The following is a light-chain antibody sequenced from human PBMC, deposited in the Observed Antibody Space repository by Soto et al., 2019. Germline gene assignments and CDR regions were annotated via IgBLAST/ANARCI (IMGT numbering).Light chain of an antibody. J-gene: IGLJ2*01. CDR3: AAWDDSLSGVV. Sequence: QPVLTQPPSASGTPGQRVTISCSGSSSNIGSNYVFWYQQLPGAAPKLLIYSHNIRPSGVPDRFSGSKSGTSASLAISGLRSEDEADYHCAAWDDSLSGVVFGGGTKLTVL. CDR2: SHN. V-gene: IGLV1-47*02. CDR1: SSNIGSNY.